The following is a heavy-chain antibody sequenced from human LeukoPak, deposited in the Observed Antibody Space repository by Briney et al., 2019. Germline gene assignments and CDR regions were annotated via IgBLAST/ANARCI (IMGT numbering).Heavy chain of an antibody. CDR1: GFTFDDYG. CDR2: INWNGGRT. Sequence: GGSLRLSCAASGFTFDDYGMSWVRQAPGKGLEWVSGINWNGGRTGYADSVKGRFTISRDNAKNSLYLQMNSLRAEDTALYYCARVLGYCSGGSCYREKNYYYYYMDVWGKGTTVTVSS. D-gene: IGHD2-15*01. V-gene: IGHV3-20*04. J-gene: IGHJ6*03. CDR3: ARVLGYCSGGSCYREKNYYYYYMDV.